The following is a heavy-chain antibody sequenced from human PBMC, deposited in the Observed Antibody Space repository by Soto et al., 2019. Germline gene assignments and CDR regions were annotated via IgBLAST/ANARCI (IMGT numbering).Heavy chain of an antibody. CDR2: IKQDASEK. V-gene: IGHV3-7*01. J-gene: IGHJ4*02. CDR3: VRVEGGYYGSGSFGFDY. D-gene: IGHD3-10*01. CDR1: GFTFSNDW. Sequence: PLRLPFSACGFTFSNDWVTGVRQAPGKGLEWVANIKQDASEKYYVDSVKGRFTISRDNAKNSLYLQMNRLRAEDTAVYYCVRVEGGYYGSGSFGFDYWGQGTLVTVS.